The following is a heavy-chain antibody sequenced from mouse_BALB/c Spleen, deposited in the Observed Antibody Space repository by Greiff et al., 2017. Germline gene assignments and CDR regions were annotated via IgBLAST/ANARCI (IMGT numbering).Heavy chain of an antibody. CDR1: GYTFTDYN. Sequence: EVQLQQSGPELVKPGASVKIPCKASGYTFTDYNMDWVKQSHGKSLEWIGDINPNNGGTIYNQKFKGKATLTVDKSSSTAYMELARLTSEDSAIYYCASQFLITTVTDYYAMDYWGQGTSVTVSS. CDR3: ASQFLITTVTDYYAMDY. V-gene: IGHV1-18*01. CDR2: INPNNGGT. D-gene: IGHD1-1*01. J-gene: IGHJ4*01.